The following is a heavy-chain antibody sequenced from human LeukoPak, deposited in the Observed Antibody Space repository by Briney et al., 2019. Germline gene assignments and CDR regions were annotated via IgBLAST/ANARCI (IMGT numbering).Heavy chain of an antibody. CDR1: GYSISSGYS. V-gene: IGHV4-38-2*01. J-gene: IGHJ3*02. D-gene: IGHD3-9*01. CDR3: ARRGDILTGYSDAFDI. CDR2: IYRSGST. Sequence: PSETLSLTCAVSGYSISSGYSWAWIRPPPGKGREWIGIIYRSGSTYYNPSLKSRVTISVDTSKNQFSLKLSSVTAADTAVYYCARRGDILTGYSDAFDIWGQGTMVTVSS.